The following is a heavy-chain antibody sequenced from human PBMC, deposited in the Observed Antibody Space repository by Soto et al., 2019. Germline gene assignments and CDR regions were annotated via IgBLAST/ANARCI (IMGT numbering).Heavy chain of an antibody. CDR2: ISAYNGNT. D-gene: IGHD3-3*01. Sequence: ASVKVSCKASGYTFTSYGISWVRQAPGQGLEWMGWISAYNGNTNYAQKLQGRVTMTTDTSTSTAYMELRSLRSDDTAVYYCARGSGITIFGVVPDWFDPWGQGTLVTVSS. CDR3: ARGSGITIFGVVPDWFDP. CDR1: GYTFTSYG. J-gene: IGHJ5*02. V-gene: IGHV1-18*01.